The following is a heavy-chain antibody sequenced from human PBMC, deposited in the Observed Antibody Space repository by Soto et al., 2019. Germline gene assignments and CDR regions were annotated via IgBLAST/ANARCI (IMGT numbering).Heavy chain of an antibody. CDR3: AASYGSGYRAFDY. CDR2: VNPIVSMS. Sequence: QVQLVQSGAEVKKPGSSVKVSCKASGDTFSFYTINWVRQAPGLGLEWMGRVNPIVSMSNYAQKFQGRVTSTADKSTNTAYMHLSSLRSEDTAIYYCAASYGSGYRAFDYWGQGALVTVSS. J-gene: IGHJ4*02. V-gene: IGHV1-69*02. CDR1: GDTFSFYT. D-gene: IGHD3-10*01.